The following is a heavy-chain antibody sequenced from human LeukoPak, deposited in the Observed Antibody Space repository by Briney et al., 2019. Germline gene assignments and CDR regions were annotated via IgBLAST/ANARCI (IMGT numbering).Heavy chain of an antibody. CDR2: INPSGGST. V-gene: IGHV1-46*01. Sequence: ASVKVSCKASGYTFTSYYMHWVRQAPGQGLEWMGIINPSGGSTSYAQRFQGRVTMTRDTSTSTVYMELSSLRYEDTAVYYCARVGEGGENLRHYYFHYWGQGTLVTVSS. CDR1: GYTFTSYY. J-gene: IGHJ4*02. D-gene: IGHD2-21*01. CDR3: ARVGEGGENLRHYYFHY.